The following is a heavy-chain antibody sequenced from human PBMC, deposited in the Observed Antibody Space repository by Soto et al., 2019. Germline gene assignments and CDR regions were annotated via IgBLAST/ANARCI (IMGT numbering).Heavy chain of an antibody. CDR2: IRSKTDGGTT. Sequence: PGGSLRLSCAASGFTFSNAWMSWVRQAPGKGLEWVGRIRSKTDGGTTDYAAPVKGRFTISRDDSKNTLYLQMNSLKTEDTAVYYCTTDDHTVTAPHDYWGQGTLVTVSS. D-gene: IGHD4-4*01. CDR3: TTDDHTVTAPHDY. V-gene: IGHV3-15*01. J-gene: IGHJ4*02. CDR1: GFTFSNAW.